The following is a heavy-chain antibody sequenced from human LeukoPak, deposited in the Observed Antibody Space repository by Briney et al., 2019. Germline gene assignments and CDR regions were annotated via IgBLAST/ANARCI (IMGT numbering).Heavy chain of an antibody. J-gene: IGHJ4*02. V-gene: IGHV4-34*01. CDR3: ARGHTTVTPFDY. Sequence: SETLSLTCAVYGGSFSGYYWSWIRQPPGKGLEWIGEINHSGSTNYNPSLKSRVTISVNTSKNQFSLKLSSVTAADTAVYYCARGHTTVTPFDYWGQGTLVTVSS. CDR1: GGSFSGYY. CDR2: INHSGST. D-gene: IGHD4-17*01.